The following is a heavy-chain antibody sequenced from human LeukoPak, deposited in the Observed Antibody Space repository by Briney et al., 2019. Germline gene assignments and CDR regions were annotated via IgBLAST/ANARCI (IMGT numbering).Heavy chain of an antibody. J-gene: IGHJ4*02. CDR3: AKDHYYYDSSGYMSIFSDY. V-gene: IGHV3-30*02. D-gene: IGHD3-22*01. CDR1: GFTFSSYG. Sequence: GGSLRLSCAASGFTFSSYGMHWVRQAPGKGLEWVAFIRYDGSNKCYADSVKGRFTISRDNSKNTLYLQMNSLRAEDTAVYYCAKDHYYYDSSGYMSIFSDYWGQGTLVTVSS. CDR2: IRYDGSNK.